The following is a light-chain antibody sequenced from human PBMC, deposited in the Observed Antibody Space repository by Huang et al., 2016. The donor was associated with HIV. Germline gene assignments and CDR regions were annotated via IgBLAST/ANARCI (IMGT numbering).Light chain of an antibody. J-gene: IGKJ1*01. CDR3: QQYGGSPWT. CDR1: QTISSTY. V-gene: IGKV3-20*01. CDR2: GAS. Sequence: EIVLTQSPGTLSLSQGERATLSCRASQTISSTYLTWYQHKPGQAPRLLIYGASSRATGIPDRFSGSGSGTDFTLTITRLEPEDFAVYYCQQYGGSPWTFGQGTKVEI.